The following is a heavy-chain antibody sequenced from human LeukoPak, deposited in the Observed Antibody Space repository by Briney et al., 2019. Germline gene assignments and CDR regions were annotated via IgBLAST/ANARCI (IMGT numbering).Heavy chain of an antibody. CDR3: TRASGEYRSEWYFNL. CDR2: IWFDGSNK. Sequence: PGGSLRLSCAASGFTFSSYGMHWVRQAPGKGLEWVAVIWFDGSNKFYRDSVRGRFTISRDDSKNTLYLQMHSLRVEDTAVYYCTRASGEYRSEWYFNLWGRGTLVTVSS. CDR1: GFTFSSYG. J-gene: IGHJ2*01. D-gene: IGHD6-19*01. V-gene: IGHV3-33*01.